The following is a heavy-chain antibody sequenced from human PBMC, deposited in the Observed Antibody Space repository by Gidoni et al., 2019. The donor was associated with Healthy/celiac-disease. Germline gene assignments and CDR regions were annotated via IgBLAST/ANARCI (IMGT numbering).Heavy chain of an antibody. V-gene: IGHV1-18*01. D-gene: IGHD6-19*01. Sequence: QVQLVQSGAEVKKPGASVKVSCKASGYTFTSYGISWVRQAPGQGLEWMGWISAYNGNTNYAQKLQGRVTMTTDTSTSTAYMELRSLRSDDTAVYYCARDSDSSGWSQGGALDIWGQGTMVTVSS. CDR1: GYTFTSYG. CDR3: ARDSDSSGWSQGGALDI. CDR2: ISAYNGNT. J-gene: IGHJ3*02.